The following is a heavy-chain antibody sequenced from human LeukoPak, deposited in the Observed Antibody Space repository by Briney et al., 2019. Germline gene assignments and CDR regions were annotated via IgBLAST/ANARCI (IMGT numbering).Heavy chain of an antibody. D-gene: IGHD3-22*01. CDR2: IYHSGST. Sequence: KTSETLSLTCTVSGYSISSGYYWGWIRQPPGKGREWIGSIYHSGSTYYNPSLKSRVTISVDTSKNQFSLKLSSVTAADTAVYYCARDGNYYDSSGYVDYWGQGTLVTVSS. J-gene: IGHJ4*02. CDR1: GYSISSGYY. CDR3: ARDGNYYDSSGYVDY. V-gene: IGHV4-38-2*02.